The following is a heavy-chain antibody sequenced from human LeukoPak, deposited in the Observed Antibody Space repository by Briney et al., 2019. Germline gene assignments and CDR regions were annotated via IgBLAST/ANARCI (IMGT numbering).Heavy chain of an antibody. Sequence: SETLSLTCTVSGGSISTYYWSWIRQPPGKGLEWIGYIYYSGSTNYNPSLKSQVTISVDTSKNQFSLRLTSVTAADTAVYYCARDHGRYGSGWYYFDSWGQGTLVTVSS. CDR2: IYYSGST. CDR3: ARDHGRYGSGWYYFDS. J-gene: IGHJ4*02. V-gene: IGHV4-59*01. CDR1: GGSISTYY. D-gene: IGHD6-19*01.